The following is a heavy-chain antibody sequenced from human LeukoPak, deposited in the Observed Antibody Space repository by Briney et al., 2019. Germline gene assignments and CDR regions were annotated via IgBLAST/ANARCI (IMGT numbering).Heavy chain of an antibody. Sequence: PGRSLRLSCAASGFTFDDYAMHWVRQAPGKGLEWVSGTSWNSGSIGYADSVKGRFTISRDNAKNSLYLQMNSLRAEDTALYYCAKDRLWFGELTSRWDAFDIWGQGTMVTVSS. CDR3: AKDRLWFGELTSRWDAFDI. CDR2: TSWNSGSI. J-gene: IGHJ3*02. CDR1: GFTFDDYA. D-gene: IGHD3-10*01. V-gene: IGHV3-9*01.